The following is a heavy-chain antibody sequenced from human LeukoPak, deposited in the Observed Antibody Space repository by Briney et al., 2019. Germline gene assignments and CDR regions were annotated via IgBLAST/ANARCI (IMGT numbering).Heavy chain of an antibody. D-gene: IGHD1-26*01. Sequence: ASAKVSCKASGYTFTGYYMHWVRQAPGQGLEWMGWISAYNGNTNYAQKLQGRVTMTTDTSTSTAYMELRSLRSDDTAVYYCARGLVGATSPLDYWGQGTLVTVSS. CDR3: ARGLVGATSPLDY. CDR1: GYTFTGYY. J-gene: IGHJ4*02. V-gene: IGHV1-18*04. CDR2: ISAYNGNT.